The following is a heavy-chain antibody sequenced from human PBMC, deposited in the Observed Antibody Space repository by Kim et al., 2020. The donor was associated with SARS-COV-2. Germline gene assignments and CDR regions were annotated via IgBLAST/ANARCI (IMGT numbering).Heavy chain of an antibody. J-gene: IGHJ4*02. V-gene: IGHV3-48*04. CDR1: GFTFSSYS. D-gene: IGHD6-13*01. CDR3: ATVGYSSSWSYFDY. Sequence: GGSLRLSCAASGFTFSSYSMNWVRQAPGKGLEWVSYISSSSSTIYYADSVKGRFTISRDNAKNSLYLQMNSLRAEDTAVYYCATVGYSSSWSYFDYWGQGTLVTVSS. CDR2: ISSSSSTI.